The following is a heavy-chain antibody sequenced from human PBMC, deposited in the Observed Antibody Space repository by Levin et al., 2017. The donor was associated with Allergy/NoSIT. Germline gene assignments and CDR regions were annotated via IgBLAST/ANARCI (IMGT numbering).Heavy chain of an antibody. V-gene: IGHV4-34*01. J-gene: IGHJ2*01. D-gene: IGHD3-22*01. CDR3: ARAGDSSGDRRYWYFDL. Sequence: SQTLSLTCAVYGGSFSGYYWSWIRQPPGKGLEWIGEINHSGSTNYNPSLKSRVTISVDTSKNQFSLKLSSVTAADTAVYYCARAGDSSGDRRYWYFDLWGRGTLVTVSS. CDR1: GGSFSGYY. CDR2: INHSGST.